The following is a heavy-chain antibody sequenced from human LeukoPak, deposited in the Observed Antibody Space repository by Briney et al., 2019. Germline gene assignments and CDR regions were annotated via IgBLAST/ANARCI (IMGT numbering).Heavy chain of an antibody. CDR2: ISYDGSNK. CDR1: GFTFSSYG. J-gene: IGHJ6*04. CDR3: ARHAGIVVVVAATRGMDV. Sequence: GGSLRLSCSASGFTFSSYGMHWVRQAPGKGLEWVAVISYDGSNKYYADSVKGRFTISRDNSKNTLYLQMNSLRAEDTAVYYCARHAGIVVVVAATRGMDVWGKGTTVTVSS. V-gene: IGHV3-30*03. D-gene: IGHD2-15*01.